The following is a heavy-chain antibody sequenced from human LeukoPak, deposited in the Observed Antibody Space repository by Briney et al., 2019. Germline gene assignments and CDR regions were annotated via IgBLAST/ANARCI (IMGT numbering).Heavy chain of an antibody. CDR2: IYYSGST. V-gene: IGHV4-59*01. D-gene: IGHD3-16*01. Sequence: SETLSLTCTVSGGSISSYYWSWIRQPPGKGLEWFGYIYYSGSTNYNPSLKSRVTISVDTSKNQFSLKLSSVTAADTAVYYCARSGGDWFDPWGQGTLVTVSS. J-gene: IGHJ5*02. CDR3: ARSGGDWFDP. CDR1: GGSISSYY.